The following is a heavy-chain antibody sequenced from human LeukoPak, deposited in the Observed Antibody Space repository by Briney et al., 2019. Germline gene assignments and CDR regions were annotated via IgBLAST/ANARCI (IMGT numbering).Heavy chain of an antibody. CDR3: ARHVDYYDSRGYLDY. Sequence: GGSLQISCHASGYISTTYWIGWVRPLPGKGLEWMGIIHLSDSDNRHSPSFQGQVTISADKSISTAYLQWSSLKASDTAMYYCARHVDYYDSRGYLDYWGQGTLVTVSS. V-gene: IGHV5-51*01. D-gene: IGHD3-22*01. CDR1: GYISTTYW. CDR2: IHLSDSDN. J-gene: IGHJ4*02.